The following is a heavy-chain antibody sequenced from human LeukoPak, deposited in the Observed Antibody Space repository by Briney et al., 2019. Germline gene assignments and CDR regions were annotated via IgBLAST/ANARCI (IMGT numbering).Heavy chain of an antibody. CDR2: MNPNSGNT. Sequence: ASVKVSCKASGYTFTSYDINWVRQATGQGLEWMGWMNPNSGNTGYAQKSQGRVTMTRNTSISTAYMELSSLRSEDTAVYYCARGVGSGSYSYYYYYYYMDVWGKGTTVTVSS. CDR3: ARGVGSGSYSYYYYYYYMDV. D-gene: IGHD3-10*01. J-gene: IGHJ6*03. V-gene: IGHV1-8*01. CDR1: GYTFTSYD.